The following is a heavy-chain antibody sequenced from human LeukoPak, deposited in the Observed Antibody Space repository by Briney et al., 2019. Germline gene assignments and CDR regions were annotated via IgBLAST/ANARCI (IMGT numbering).Heavy chain of an antibody. D-gene: IGHD5-12*01. CDR3: ARGHGYSGYDWSLSFFDY. CDR1: GGSISSYY. CDR2: IYYSGST. V-gene: IGHV4-59*01. J-gene: IGHJ4*02. Sequence: SETLSLTCTVSGGSISSYYWSWIRQPPGKGLEWIGYIYYSGSTNYNPSLKSRVTISVDTSKNQFSLKLSSVTAADTAVYYCARGHGYSGYDWSLSFFDYWGQGTLVTVSS.